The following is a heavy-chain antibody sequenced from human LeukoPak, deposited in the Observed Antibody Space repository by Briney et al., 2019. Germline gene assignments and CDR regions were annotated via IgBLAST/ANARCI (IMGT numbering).Heavy chain of an antibody. CDR1: GYSISSGNY. J-gene: IGHJ4*02. D-gene: IGHD2-2*01. Sequence: PSETLSLTCTVSGYSISSGNYWDWIRQPPGKGLERIGSIYHSGSTYYNPSLKSRVTISVDTSKNQFSLKLSSVTAADTAVYYCAKRYCSSTTCYDDRGAFDYWGQGTLVTVSS. CDR2: IYHSGST. CDR3: AKRYCSSTTCYDDRGAFDY. V-gene: IGHV4-38-2*02.